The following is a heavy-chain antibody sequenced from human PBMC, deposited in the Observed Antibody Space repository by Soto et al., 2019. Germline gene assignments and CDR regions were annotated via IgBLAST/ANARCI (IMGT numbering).Heavy chain of an antibody. CDR1: GGTFSSYA. CDR2: IISIFGTA. CDR3: ARGANTAMVTRWFDP. J-gene: IGHJ5*02. D-gene: IGHD5-18*01. V-gene: IGHV1-69*12. Sequence: QVQLVQSGAEVKKPGSSVKVSCKASGGTFSSYAISWVRQAPGQGLEWMGGIISIFGTANYAQKFQGRVTITADESSSTAYMKLSSLRSEDTAVYYCARGANTAMVTRWFDPWGQGTLVTVSS.